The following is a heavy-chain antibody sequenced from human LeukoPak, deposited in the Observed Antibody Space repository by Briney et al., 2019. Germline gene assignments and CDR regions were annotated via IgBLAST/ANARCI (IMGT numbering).Heavy chain of an antibody. Sequence: GGSLRLSCAASGFTVTTYAVHWVRQAPGKGLEWVAVISNDERKKYYADSVKGRSTISRDISKNTVYLQMNSLRTEDTAVYYCARDGPGKEDFDYWGQGTLVSVSS. CDR3: ARDGPGKEDFDY. CDR2: ISNDERKK. D-gene: IGHD1-14*01. V-gene: IGHV3-30*04. J-gene: IGHJ4*02. CDR1: GFTVTTYA.